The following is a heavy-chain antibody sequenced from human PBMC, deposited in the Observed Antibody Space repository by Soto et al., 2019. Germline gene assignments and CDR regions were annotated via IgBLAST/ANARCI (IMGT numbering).Heavy chain of an antibody. CDR3: ARVVVGATKYVDY. CDR1: GYTFTSYG. J-gene: IGHJ4*02. CDR2: ISAYNGNT. V-gene: IGHV1-18*01. Sequence: QVQLVQSGAEVKKPGASVKVSCKASGYTFTSYGISWVRQAPGQGLEWMGWISAYNGNTNYAQKLQGRVTMTTDTSTSTDYMELRSLRSADTALYSCARVVVGATKYVDYWGQGTLVTVSS. D-gene: IGHD1-26*01.